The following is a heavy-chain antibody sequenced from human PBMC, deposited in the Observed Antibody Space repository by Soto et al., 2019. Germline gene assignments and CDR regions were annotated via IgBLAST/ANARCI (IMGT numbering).Heavy chain of an antibody. CDR1: GFTFSSYG. D-gene: IGHD3-9*01. CDR3: SRPLDDKTGDAFDI. J-gene: IGHJ3*02. CDR2: IWYDGSNK. V-gene: IGHV3-33*01. Sequence: QVPLVESGGGVVQPGRSLRLSCAASGFTFSSYGMHWVRQAPGKGLEWVAVIWYDGSNKYYADSVKGRFTISRDNSKNTLYLQMNSLRAEDTAVYYCSRPLDDKTGDAFDIWGQGTMVTVSS.